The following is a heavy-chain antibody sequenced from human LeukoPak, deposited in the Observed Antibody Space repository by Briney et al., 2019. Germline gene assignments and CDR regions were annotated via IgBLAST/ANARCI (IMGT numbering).Heavy chain of an antibody. CDR3: ARRGFGWSQLYYFDY. J-gene: IGHJ4*02. CDR1: GYSFTSYW. V-gene: IGHV5-51*01. D-gene: IGHD6-19*01. Sequence: GESLKISCKGSGYSFTSYWIGWVRQMPGKGLEWMGIIYPGDSDTRYSPSFQGQVTISADKSISTAYLQWSSLKASDTAMYYCARRGFGWSQLYYFDYWGQGTLVTVSS. CDR2: IYPGDSDT.